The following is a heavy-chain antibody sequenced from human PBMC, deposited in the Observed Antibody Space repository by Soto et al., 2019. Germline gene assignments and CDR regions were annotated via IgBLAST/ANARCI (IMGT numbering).Heavy chain of an antibody. CDR1: GWSISSYY. CDR3: ARHYGDGYDYLDY. D-gene: IGHD5-12*01. V-gene: IGHV4-59*08. J-gene: IGHJ4*02. Sequence: QVQLQESGPGLVKPSETLSLTCTVSGWSISSYYWSWIRQPPGKGLEWIGYIYYRANPNYNPSLKSRVTIPQDTSKNQFSPKLSSVTAADTAVYYCARHYGDGYDYLDYWGQGTLVTVSS. CDR2: IYYRANP.